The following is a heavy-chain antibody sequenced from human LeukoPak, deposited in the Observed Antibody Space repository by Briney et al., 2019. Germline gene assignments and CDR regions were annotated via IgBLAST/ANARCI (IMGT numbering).Heavy chain of an antibody. CDR2: ICDDGGAK. Sequence: GGSLRLSCAASGFTVGSHWMSWVRQPPEKGLDWVAYICDDGGAKYYLDSVKGRFTISRDNAENSLSLHMDSLGVEDTALYYCARDLGRPAAHTVGHFDFWGRGSLVTVSS. V-gene: IGHV3-7*01. CDR1: GFTVGSHW. D-gene: IGHD6-13*01. CDR3: ARDLGRPAAHTVGHFDF. J-gene: IGHJ4*02.